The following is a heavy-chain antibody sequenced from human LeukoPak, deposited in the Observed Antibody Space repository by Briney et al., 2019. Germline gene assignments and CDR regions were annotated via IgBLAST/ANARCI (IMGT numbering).Heavy chain of an antibody. CDR1: GFTFSSYS. Sequence: GGSLRLSCAASGFTFSSYSMNWVRQAPGKGLEWVSSISSSSSYIYYADSVKGRFTISRDNAKNSLYLQMNSLRAEDTAVYYCARDRPPHLGGSDYWGQGTLVTVSS. D-gene: IGHD3-10*01. J-gene: IGHJ4*02. CDR3: ARDRPPHLGGSDY. V-gene: IGHV3-21*01. CDR2: ISSSSSYI.